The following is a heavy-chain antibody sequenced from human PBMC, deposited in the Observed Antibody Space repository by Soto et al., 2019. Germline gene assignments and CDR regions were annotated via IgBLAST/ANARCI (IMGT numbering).Heavy chain of an antibody. Sequence: QLQLQESGPGLVKPSETLSLTCTVSGGSISSSSYYWGWIRQPPGKGLEWIGSIYYSGSTYYNPSLKSRVTISVDTSKNQFSLKLSSVTAADTAVYYCARQDYYDSSGYPGPFDPWGQGTLVTVSS. J-gene: IGHJ5*02. CDR2: IYYSGST. CDR3: ARQDYYDSSGYPGPFDP. CDR1: GGSISSSSYY. D-gene: IGHD3-22*01. V-gene: IGHV4-39*01.